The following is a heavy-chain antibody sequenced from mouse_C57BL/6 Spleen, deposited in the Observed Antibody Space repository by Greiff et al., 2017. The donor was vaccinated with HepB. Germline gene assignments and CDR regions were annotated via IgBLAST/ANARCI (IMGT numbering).Heavy chain of an antibody. CDR3: AREGLDYYGSSYYFDY. V-gene: IGHV5-4*01. D-gene: IGHD1-1*01. CDR2: ISDGGSYT. Sequence: EVQLVESGGGLVKPGGSLKLSCAASGFTFSSYAMSWVRQTPEKRLEWVATISDGGSYTYYPDNVKGRFTISRDNAKNNLYLQMSHLKSEDTAMYYCAREGLDYYGSSYYFDYWGQGTTLTVSS. CDR1: GFTFSSYA. J-gene: IGHJ2*01.